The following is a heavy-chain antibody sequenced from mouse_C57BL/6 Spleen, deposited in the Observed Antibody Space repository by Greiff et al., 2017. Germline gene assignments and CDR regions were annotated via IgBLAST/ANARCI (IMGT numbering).Heavy chain of an antibody. Sequence: QVQLQQPGAELVKPGASVKMSCTASGYTFTSYWITWVKQRPGQGLEWIGDISPGSGSTNYNETFKSQATLTVYTSSSTAFMQLSSLTSEDSAVYYCARGSVVADYYAMDYWGQGTSVTVSS. CDR3: ARGSVVADYYAMDY. J-gene: IGHJ4*01. CDR2: ISPGSGST. D-gene: IGHD1-1*01. CDR1: GYTFTSYW. V-gene: IGHV1-55*01.